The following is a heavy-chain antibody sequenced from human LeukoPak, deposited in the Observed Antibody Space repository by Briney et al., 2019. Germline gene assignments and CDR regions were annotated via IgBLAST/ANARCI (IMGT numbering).Heavy chain of an antibody. V-gene: IGHV4-59*08. Sequence: SETLSLTCTVSGGSISSYHWSWIRQPPGKGLEWIGYIYYSGSTNYNPSLKSRVTISVDTSKNQFSLKLSSVTAADTAVYYCARHMGLGYSYGYPYFDYWGQGTLVTVSS. J-gene: IGHJ4*02. CDR1: GGSISSYH. D-gene: IGHD5-18*01. CDR2: IYYSGST. CDR3: ARHMGLGYSYGYPYFDY.